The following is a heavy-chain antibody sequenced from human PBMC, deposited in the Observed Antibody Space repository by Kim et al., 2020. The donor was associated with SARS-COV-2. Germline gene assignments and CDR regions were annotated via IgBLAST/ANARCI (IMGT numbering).Heavy chain of an antibody. CDR1: GFTFRSYA. CDR3: AIRSTSGWDYFRY. Sequence: GGSLRLSCEASGFTFRSYAMNWVRQAPGKSLEWVSTISDGGSGTHYADSVKGRFTISRDNSKNTLFLQMNSLRVEDTAVYYCAIRSTSGWDYFRYWGQGTLVAVSS. J-gene: IGHJ4*02. D-gene: IGHD6-19*01. V-gene: IGHV3-23*01. CDR2: ISDGGSGT.